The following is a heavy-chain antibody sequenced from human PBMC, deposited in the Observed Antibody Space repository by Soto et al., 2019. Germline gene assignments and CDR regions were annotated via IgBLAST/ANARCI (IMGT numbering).Heavy chain of an antibody. V-gene: IGHV4-59*08. Sequence: NFSDRWTVSAGSPRRCSKMLFRQLLGKKLEWIGYVYYSGSTNYNPSLKSRVTISVDTSKNQFSLKLSSVTAADTVVYYCVIIFLCNGEHRDLHAFPTRRSSDL. J-gene: IGHJ2*01. CDR3: VIIFLCNGEHRDLHAFPTRRSSDL. CDR1: AGSPRRCS. D-gene: IGHD4-17*01. CDR2: VYYSGST.